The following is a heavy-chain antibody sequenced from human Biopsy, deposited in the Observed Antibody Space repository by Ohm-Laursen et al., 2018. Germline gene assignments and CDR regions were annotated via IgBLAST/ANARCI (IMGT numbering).Heavy chain of an antibody. J-gene: IGHJ4*02. D-gene: IGHD3-10*01. V-gene: IGHV3-23*01. CDR3: TKNQAQNEGVTDHFDS. CDR1: GFSFRNYA. CDR2: SSGSGDAK. Sequence: SLRLSCAASGFSFRNYAMSWVRQAPGKGLEWLSESSGSGDAKYYADSVEGRFTISKDISKNTLYLQMNSLSVDDTAIYYCTKNQAQNEGVTDHFDSWGQGTLVTVSS.